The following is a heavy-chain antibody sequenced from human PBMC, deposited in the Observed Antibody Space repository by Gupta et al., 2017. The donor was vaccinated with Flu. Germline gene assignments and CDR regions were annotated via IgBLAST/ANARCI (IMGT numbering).Heavy chain of an antibody. D-gene: IGHD6-19*01. V-gene: IGHV3-33*01. CDR3: ARSGTDSSGWYLYYYYGMDV. CDR1: GLAFSSYG. Sequence: QVQLVESGGGVVQPGRSLILYCAASGLAFSSYGMHWVRQAPGKGREGVAVIWYDGSNKYYADSVKGRFTIYRDNSKNTLYLQRNSLRAEDTAVYYCARSGTDSSGWYLYYYYGMDVWGQGTTVTVAS. J-gene: IGHJ6*02. CDR2: IWYDGSNK.